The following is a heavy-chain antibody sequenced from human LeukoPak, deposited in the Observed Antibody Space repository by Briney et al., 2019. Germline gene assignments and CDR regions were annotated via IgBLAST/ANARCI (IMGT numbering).Heavy chain of an antibody. CDR3: ARSSSWKVKADY. D-gene: IGHD6-13*01. V-gene: IGHV4-4*02. J-gene: IGHJ4*02. CDR1: GFIFSSYA. Sequence: KPGGSLRLSCAASGFIFSSYAMSWVRQAPGKGLEWIGEIYHSGSTNYNPSLKSRVTISVDKSKNQFSLKLSSVTAADTAVYYCARSSSWKVKADYWGQGTLVTVSS. CDR2: IYHSGST.